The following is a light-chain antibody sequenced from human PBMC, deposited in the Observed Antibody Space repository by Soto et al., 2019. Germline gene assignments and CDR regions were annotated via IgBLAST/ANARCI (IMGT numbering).Light chain of an antibody. CDR3: KQRYVWPLT. CDR1: QSVGRT. Sequence: EIVLTQSPATLSLSPGERATLSCRASQSVGRTLAWYQQKPGQPPRLLIHDASKRATGIPVRFSGSGSGKDYSLSISSLEPEDFAVYYCKQRYVWPLTFGGGAKVEIK. J-gene: IGKJ4*01. CDR2: DAS. V-gene: IGKV3-11*01.